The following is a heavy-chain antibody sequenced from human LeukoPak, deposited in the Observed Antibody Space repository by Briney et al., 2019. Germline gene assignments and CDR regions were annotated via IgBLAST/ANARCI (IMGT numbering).Heavy chain of an antibody. V-gene: IGHV1-2*02. CDR3: ARRSGGTTTVNDGFEV. D-gene: IGHD4-17*01. J-gene: IGHJ3*01. Sequence: ASVKVSCKASGYTFTDYYIQWVRQAPGQGLEWLAWINPNNGGIKYAQKFQGRVTVTRDTSISTAYMELNDLRSDDTAVYYCARRSGGTTTVNDGFEVWGQGTMVTVSS. CDR1: GYTFTDYY. CDR2: INPNNGGI.